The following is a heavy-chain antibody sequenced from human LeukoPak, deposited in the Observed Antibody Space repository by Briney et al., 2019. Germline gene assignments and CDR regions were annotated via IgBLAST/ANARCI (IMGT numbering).Heavy chain of an antibody. CDR2: IGGSGSIT. CDR1: GFTFSSQD. V-gene: IGHV3-23*01. CDR3: ASAGSGWYDY. J-gene: IGHJ4*02. D-gene: IGHD6-19*01. Sequence: GGSLRLSCAASGFTFSSQDMSWVRQAPGKGLEWVSVIGGSGSITYYRDSVKGRLTISRDNSKNTMYLQMNSLRAEDTAVYYCASAGSGWYDYWGQGTLVTVSS.